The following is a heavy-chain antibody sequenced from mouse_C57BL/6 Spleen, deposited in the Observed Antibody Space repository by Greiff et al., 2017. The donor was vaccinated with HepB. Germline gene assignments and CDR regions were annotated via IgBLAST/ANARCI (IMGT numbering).Heavy chain of an antibody. Sequence: EVRLVESGGGLVKPGGSLKLSCAASGFTFSDYGMHWVRQAPEKGLEWVAYISSGSSTIYYADTVKGRFTISRDNAKNNLFLQMTSLRSEDTAMYYCARDGRDYFDYWGQGTTLTVSS. D-gene: IGHD2-3*01. V-gene: IGHV5-17*01. CDR1: GFTFSDYG. J-gene: IGHJ2*01. CDR3: ARDGRDYFDY. CDR2: ISSGSSTI.